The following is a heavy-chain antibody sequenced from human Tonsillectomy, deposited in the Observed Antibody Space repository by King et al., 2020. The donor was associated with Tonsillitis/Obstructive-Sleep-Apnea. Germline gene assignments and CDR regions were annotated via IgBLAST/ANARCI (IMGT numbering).Heavy chain of an antibody. V-gene: IGHV4-59*01. Sequence: QLQESGPGLVKPSETLSITCTVSVGAISSYYWSWIRQPPGKGLEWIGYIYYIGSTAYNPHLKSRVTISVDTSKNQFSLKLSAVTAADTAVYYCARVGYSYGSDYWGQGTLVTVSS. D-gene: IGHD5-18*01. CDR2: IYYIGST. J-gene: IGHJ4*02. CDR1: VGAISSYY. CDR3: ARVGYSYGSDY.